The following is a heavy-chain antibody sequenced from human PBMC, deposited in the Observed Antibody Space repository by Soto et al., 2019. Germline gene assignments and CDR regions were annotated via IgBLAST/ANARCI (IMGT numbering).Heavy chain of an antibody. V-gene: IGHV1-69*08. Sequence: QVQLVQSGAEVKKPGSSVKVSCKASGGTFSSYTISWVRQAPGQGLEWMGRIIPILPIPNYAQKFQGRVTITADKSTSTAYMELSSLRSEDTAVYYCARENEMSTLVRAGPEWGQGTLVTVSS. D-gene: IGHD3-10*01. J-gene: IGHJ4*02. CDR1: GGTFSSYT. CDR3: ARENEMSTLVRAGPE. CDR2: IIPILPIP.